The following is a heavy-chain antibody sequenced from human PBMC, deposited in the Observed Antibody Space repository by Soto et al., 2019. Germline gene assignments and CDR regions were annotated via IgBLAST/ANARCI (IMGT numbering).Heavy chain of an antibody. V-gene: IGHV4-59*01. J-gene: IGHJ6*02. Sequence: SETLSLTCIVAGGSITSNYWSWIRQPPGKGLEWIGYIYYSGNTNYNPSLKSRVIISIDTSKNHFFLKLSSVTAADTAVYYCARGPYYSYYGLDVWRQGTTVTVSS. CDR2: IYYSGNT. CDR1: GGSITSNY. CDR3: ARGPYYSYYGLDV.